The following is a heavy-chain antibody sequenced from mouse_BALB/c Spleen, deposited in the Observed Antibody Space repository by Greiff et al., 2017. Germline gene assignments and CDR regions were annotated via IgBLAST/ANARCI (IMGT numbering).Heavy chain of an antibody. CDR1: GYTFTSYW. V-gene: IGHV1S81*02. Sequence: QVQLQQPGAELVKPGASVKLSCKASGYTFTSYWMHWVKQRPGQGLEWIGEINPSNGRTNYNEKFKGKATLTADKSSSTAYMQLSSLTSEDSAVYFCAREIYYGYDEEDYWGQGTTLKVSS. CDR3: AREIYYGYDEEDY. D-gene: IGHD2-2*01. J-gene: IGHJ2*01. CDR2: INPSNGRT.